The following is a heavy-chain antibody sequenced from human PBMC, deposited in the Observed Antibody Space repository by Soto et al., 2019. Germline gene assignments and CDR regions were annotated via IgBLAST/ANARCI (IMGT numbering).Heavy chain of an antibody. J-gene: IGHJ4*02. Sequence: QVQLVESGGGVVQPGRSLRLSCAASGFTFSTYAMNWVRQAPGKGLEWVALISYDGSNKYYADSVKGRFPISRDNSKNTLYLQMNRLRGEDTAVYYCARDGNTYYYDRQDYWGQGSLVTVSS. CDR1: GFTFSTYA. V-gene: IGHV3-30-3*01. D-gene: IGHD3-22*01. CDR3: ARDGNTYYYDRQDY. CDR2: ISYDGSNK.